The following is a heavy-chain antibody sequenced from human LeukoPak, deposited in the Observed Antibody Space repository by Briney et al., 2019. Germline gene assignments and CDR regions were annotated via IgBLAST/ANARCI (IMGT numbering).Heavy chain of an antibody. D-gene: IGHD2-2*01. Sequence: GGSLRLSCAASGFTFSSYAMSWVRQAPGKGLEWVSATTSSGGSTYYADSVKGRFTISRDNSKNTLYLQMNSLRAEDTALYYCAKQYCSSTSCIGGGDYWGQGTLVTVSS. CDR1: GFTFSSYA. V-gene: IGHV3-23*01. CDR2: TTSSGGST. CDR3: AKQYCSSTSCIGGGDY. J-gene: IGHJ4*02.